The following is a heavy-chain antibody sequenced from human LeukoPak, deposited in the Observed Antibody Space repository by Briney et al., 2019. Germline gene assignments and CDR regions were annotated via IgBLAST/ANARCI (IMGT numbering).Heavy chain of an antibody. CDR2: TYYRSKLYN. J-gene: IGHJ5*02. Sequence: SQTLLLTCAISGDSFSSNSAAWNSIRQSPSRGLEWLGRTYYRSKLYNDYAVTVKSRITINPDTSKNQFSRQLNSVTPEDTAVYYCARAVARNWFDRWGQGTLVTVSS. CDR1: GDSFSSNSAA. D-gene: IGHD6-19*01. V-gene: IGHV6-1*01. CDR3: ARAVARNWFDR.